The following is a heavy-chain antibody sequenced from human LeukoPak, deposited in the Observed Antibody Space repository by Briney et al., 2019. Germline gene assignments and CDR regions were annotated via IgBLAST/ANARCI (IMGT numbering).Heavy chain of an antibody. CDR1: GFTFSSYS. V-gene: IGHV3-21*01. Sequence: GGSLRLSCAASGFTFSSYSTIWVRQAPGKGLEWVSSISSSSSYIYYADSVKGRFTISRDNAKNSPYLQMNSLRAEDTAVYYCAREDGILTGYQRWFDPWGQGTLVTVSS. CDR3: AREDGILTGYQRWFDP. CDR2: ISSSSSYI. J-gene: IGHJ5*02. D-gene: IGHD3-9*01.